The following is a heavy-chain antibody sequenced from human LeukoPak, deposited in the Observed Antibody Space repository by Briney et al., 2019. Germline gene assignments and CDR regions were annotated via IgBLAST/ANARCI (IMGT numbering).Heavy chain of an antibody. CDR1: GGSISCYY. CDR2: IYYNGST. V-gene: IGHV4-59*01. Sequence: SETLSLTCTVSGGSISCYYWRWIRRPPGKGLEWIGHIYYNGSTNYNPSLKSRVTISVDTSKNQFSLKLSSVTAADTAVYYCARHGAVAGSKSPGWFDPWGQGTLVTVSS. D-gene: IGHD6-19*01. J-gene: IGHJ5*02. CDR3: ARHGAVAGSKSPGWFDP.